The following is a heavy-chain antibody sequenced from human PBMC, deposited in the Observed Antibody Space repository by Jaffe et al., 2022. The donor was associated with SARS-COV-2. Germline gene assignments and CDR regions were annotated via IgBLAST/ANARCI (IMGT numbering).Heavy chain of an antibody. V-gene: IGHV4-34*01. J-gene: IGHJ4*02. CDR2: INHSGST. Sequence: QVQLQQWGAGLLKPSETLSLTCAVYGGSFSGYYWSWIRQPPGKGLEWIGEINHSGSTNYNPSLKSRVTISVDTSKNQFSLKLSSVTAADTAVYYCARGRPYYDILTAYPARPYFDYWGQGTLVTVSS. CDR1: GGSFSGYY. D-gene: IGHD3-9*01. CDR3: ARGRPYYDILTAYPARPYFDY.